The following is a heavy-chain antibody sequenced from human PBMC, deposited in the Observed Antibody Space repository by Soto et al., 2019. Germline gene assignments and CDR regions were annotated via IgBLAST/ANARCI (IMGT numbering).Heavy chain of an antibody. CDR1: GFTFRTYG. J-gene: IGHJ5*02. D-gene: IGHD3-22*01. CDR2: ISFDGTKT. V-gene: IGHV3-30*03. CDR3: ARPAVAYGSSWVHWYDP. Sequence: QVQLVESGGGVVQPEKSLRLSCAASGFTFRTYGMHWVRQAPGKGLEWVAVISFDGTKTSYADSVKGRFTISRDNSKTTVYLQMNSLRPDDTAVYFCARPAVAYGSSWVHWYDPWGQETLVTVSS.